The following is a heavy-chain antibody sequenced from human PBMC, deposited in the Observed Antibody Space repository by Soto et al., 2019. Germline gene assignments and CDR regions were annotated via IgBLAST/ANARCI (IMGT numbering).Heavy chain of an antibody. D-gene: IGHD3-3*01. J-gene: IGHJ6*03. Sequence: SETLSLTCTVSGGSISRYYWSWIRQPPGKGLEWIGYIYYSGSTNYNPSLKSRVTISVDTSKNQFSLKLSSVTAADTAVYYCARTWTYYYYYYYMDVWGKGTTVTVSS. CDR2: IYYSGST. CDR1: GGSISRYY. CDR3: ARTWTYYYYYYYMDV. V-gene: IGHV4-59*01.